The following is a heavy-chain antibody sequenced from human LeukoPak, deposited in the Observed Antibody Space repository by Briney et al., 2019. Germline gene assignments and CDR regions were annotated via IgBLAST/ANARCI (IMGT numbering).Heavy chain of an antibody. Sequence: GGSLRLSCAASGFTFSSYSMNWVRQAPGKGLEYVSAISTNGDSTYYADSVKGRFTISRDNSKNTLFLQMGSLRADDMAVYYCAKDRGYCSSTSCSFNWFDPWGQGTLVTVSS. CDR3: AKDRGYCSSTSCSFNWFDP. V-gene: IGHV3-64*02. J-gene: IGHJ5*02. CDR2: ISTNGDST. D-gene: IGHD2-2*01. CDR1: GFTFSSYS.